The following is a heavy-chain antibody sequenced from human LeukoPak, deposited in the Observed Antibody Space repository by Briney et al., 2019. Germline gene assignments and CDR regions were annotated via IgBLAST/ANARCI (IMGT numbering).Heavy chain of an antibody. Sequence: GGSLRLSCAASGFTFSSYSMNWVRQAPGKGLEWVSSISSSSSNIYYADSVKGRFTISRDNAKNSLYLQMNSLRAEDTAVYYCAIEDPGDRYYWVQGTLVTDSS. D-gene: IGHD3-16*02. CDR1: GFTFSSYS. CDR2: ISSSSSNI. CDR3: AIEDPGDRYY. J-gene: IGHJ4*02. V-gene: IGHV3-21*01.